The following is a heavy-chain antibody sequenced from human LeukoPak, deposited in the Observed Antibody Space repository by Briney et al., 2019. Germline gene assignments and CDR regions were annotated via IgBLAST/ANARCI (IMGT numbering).Heavy chain of an antibody. CDR2: IDYSGNT. CDR1: GGSFSGYY. J-gene: IGHJ4*02. Sequence: SETLSLTCAVYGGSFSGYYWSWIRQPPGKGLEWIGSIDYSGNTKYNPSLKSRVTISVDTSKNQFSLKLSSVTAADTAVFFCARWYYDSSGYRYLDYWGQGTLVTVSS. V-gene: IGHV4-34*11. CDR3: ARWYYDSSGYRYLDY. D-gene: IGHD3-22*01.